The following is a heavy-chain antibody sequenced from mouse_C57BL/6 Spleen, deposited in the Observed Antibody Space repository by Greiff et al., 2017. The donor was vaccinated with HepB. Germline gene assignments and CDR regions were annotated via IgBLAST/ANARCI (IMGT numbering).Heavy chain of an antibody. CDR3: ARQSHYYGSSCFAY. D-gene: IGHD1-1*01. J-gene: IGHJ3*01. Sequence: VQLQQPGAELVKPGASVKMSCKASGYTFTSYWITWVKQRPGQGLEWIGDIYPGSGSTNYNEKFKSKATLTVDTSSSTAYMQLSSLTSEDSAVYYCARQSHYYGSSCFAYWGQGTLVTVSA. V-gene: IGHV1-55*01. CDR1: GYTFTSYW. CDR2: IYPGSGST.